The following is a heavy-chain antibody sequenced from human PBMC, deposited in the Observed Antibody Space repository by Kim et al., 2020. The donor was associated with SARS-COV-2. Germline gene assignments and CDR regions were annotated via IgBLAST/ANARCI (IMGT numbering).Heavy chain of an antibody. Sequence: GGSLRLSCTASGFTFGDYAMSWFRQAPGKGLEWVGFIRSKAYGGTTEYAASVKGRFTISRDDSKSIAYLQMNSLKTEDTAVYYCTRADFDWLLYGFDYWGQGTLVTVSS. CDR3: TRADFDWLLYGFDY. D-gene: IGHD3-9*01. V-gene: IGHV3-49*03. CDR2: IRSKAYGGTT. J-gene: IGHJ4*02. CDR1: GFTFGDYA.